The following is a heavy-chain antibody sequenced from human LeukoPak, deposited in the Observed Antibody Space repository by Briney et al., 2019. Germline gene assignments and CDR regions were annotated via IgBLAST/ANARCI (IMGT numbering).Heavy chain of an antibody. CDR3: ARGTCSSTSCYAGPFYYYYYGMDV. V-gene: IGHV4-34*01. Sequence: SETLSLTCAVYGGSFSGYYWSWIRQPPGKGLEWIGEINHSGSTNYNPSLKSRVTISVDTSKNQSSLKLSSVTAADTAVYYCARGTCSSTSCYAGPFYYYYYGMDVWGQGTTVTVSS. CDR2: INHSGST. D-gene: IGHD2-2*01. CDR1: GGSFSGYY. J-gene: IGHJ6*02.